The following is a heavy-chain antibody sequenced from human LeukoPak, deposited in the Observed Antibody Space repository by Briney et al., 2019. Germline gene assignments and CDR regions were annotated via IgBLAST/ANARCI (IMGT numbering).Heavy chain of an antibody. CDR2: ISNSGGST. J-gene: IGHJ4*02. CDR3: AKRASGSGTSLYYFDY. Sequence: GGSLRLSCAASGFTFSSYAMSWVRQAPGQGLEWVSVISNSGGSTFYADSVKGRFTISRDNSKNTLYLQMNSLRAEDTAVYYCAKRASGSGTSLYYFDYWGQGTLVTVSS. D-gene: IGHD3-10*01. CDR1: GFTFSSYA. V-gene: IGHV3-23*01.